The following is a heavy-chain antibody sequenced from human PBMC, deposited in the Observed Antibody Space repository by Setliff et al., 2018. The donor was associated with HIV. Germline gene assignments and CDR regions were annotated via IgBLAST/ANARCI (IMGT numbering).Heavy chain of an antibody. CDR3: ARDINYIAFDY. CDR2: ISGAGATT. CDR1: GGSFSNYY. Sequence: LSLTCTVYGGSFSNYYTNWIRQPPGKGLEWVAGISGAGATTYYADSVRGRFTISRDNAKNSMYLQLNNLRAEDTALYFCARDINYIAFDYWGQGTLVTVSS. V-gene: IGHV3-11*01. D-gene: IGHD3-10*01. J-gene: IGHJ4*02.